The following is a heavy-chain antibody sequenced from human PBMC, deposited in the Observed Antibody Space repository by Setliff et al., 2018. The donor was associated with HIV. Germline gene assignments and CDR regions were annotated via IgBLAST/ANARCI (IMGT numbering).Heavy chain of an antibody. CDR1: GFTASTYG. CDR3: AKADDGAAAGPAP. Sequence: GESLKISCAASGFTASTYGLHWVRQAPGKGLEWVAVISYDGSKTYYGDSAKGRFTISRDNPKNTVYLEMDSLRSEDTAVYYCAKADDGAAAGPAPWGQGTLVTVSS. D-gene: IGHD6-13*01. V-gene: IGHV3-30*18. CDR2: ISYDGSKT. J-gene: IGHJ5*01.